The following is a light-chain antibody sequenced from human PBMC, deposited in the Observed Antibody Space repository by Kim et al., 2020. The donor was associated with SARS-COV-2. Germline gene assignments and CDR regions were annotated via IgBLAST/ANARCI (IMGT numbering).Light chain of an antibody. J-gene: IGKJ2*01. V-gene: IGKV3-15*01. CDR3: QQYNRWTPYI. CDR1: QSVSTN. CDR2: GTS. Sequence: EIVMTQSPATLSVSPGERATLSCRTSQSVSTNLAWYQQKPGQAPRRLIYGTSTRATGIPARFSGSGSGTEFTLTISSLQSEDFAIYYCQQYNRWTPYICGQGPKLEI.